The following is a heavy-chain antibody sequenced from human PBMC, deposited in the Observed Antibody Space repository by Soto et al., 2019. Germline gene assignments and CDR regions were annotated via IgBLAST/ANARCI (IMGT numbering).Heavy chain of an antibody. Sequence: EVQLLESGGDLVQPGGSLRLSCAASGFTFDTYTLSWVRQTPGKGLEWVSSLSGSSDRTYYADSVKGRFTISRDNSKNTLYLQMNSLRAEHTAVYYCAKYKVGATSNFDYWGQGTLVTVSS. CDR3: AKYKVGATSNFDY. V-gene: IGHV3-23*01. CDR1: GFTFDTYT. CDR2: LSGSSDRT. D-gene: IGHD1-26*01. J-gene: IGHJ4*02.